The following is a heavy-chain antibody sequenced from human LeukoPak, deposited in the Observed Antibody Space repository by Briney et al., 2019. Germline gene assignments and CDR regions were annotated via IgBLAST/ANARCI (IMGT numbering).Heavy chain of an antibody. CDR3: AKDREHYDFWSGYPGGY. CDR1: GFTFSSYG. D-gene: IGHD3-3*01. CDR2: IRYDGSNK. Sequence: GGSLRLSCAASGFTFSSYGMHWVRQAPGKGLEWVAFIRYDGSNKYYADSVKGRFTISRDNSKNTLYLQMNSLRAEDTAVYYCAKDREHYDFWSGYPGGYWGQGTLVTVSS. J-gene: IGHJ4*02. V-gene: IGHV3-30*02.